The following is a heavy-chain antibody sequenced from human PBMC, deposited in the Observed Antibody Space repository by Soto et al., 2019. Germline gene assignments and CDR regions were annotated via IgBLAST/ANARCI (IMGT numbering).Heavy chain of an antibody. J-gene: IGHJ4*02. CDR2: INPSGGST. V-gene: IGHV1-46*01. D-gene: IGHD6-19*01. Sequence: ASVKVSCKASGYTFTSYYMHWVRQAPGQGLEWMGIINPSGGSTSYAQKFQGRVTMTTDTSTSTAYMELRSLRSDDTAVYYCAILYSSGWYVYFDYWGQGTLVTVSS. CDR1: GYTFTSYY. CDR3: AILYSSGWYVYFDY.